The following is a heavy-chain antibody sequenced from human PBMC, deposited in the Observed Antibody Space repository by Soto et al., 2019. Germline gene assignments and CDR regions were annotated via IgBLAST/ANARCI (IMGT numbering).Heavy chain of an antibody. J-gene: IGHJ6*02. D-gene: IGHD4-4*01. V-gene: IGHV1-69*01. CDR3: ARGYSGGYFSAMDG. Sequence: QVQLVQSGAEVKKPGSSVRVSCQASGGTFTTYAFNWVRQAPGQGPEWMGGIIPMYNKGNYAPNFLGRVQISADPSTSTAYMELTTLRSEDTAVYFCARGYSGGYFSAMDGWGQGTTVNVSS. CDR1: GGTFTTYA. CDR2: IIPMYNKG.